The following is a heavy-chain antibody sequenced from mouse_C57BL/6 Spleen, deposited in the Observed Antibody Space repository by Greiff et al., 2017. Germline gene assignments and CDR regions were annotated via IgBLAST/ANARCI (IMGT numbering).Heavy chain of an antibody. CDR3: ASGGLRRGDY. Sequence: EVMLVESGGGLVQPGGSLSLSCAASGFTFTDYYMSWVRQPPGKALEWLGFIRNKANGYTTEYSASVKGRFTISRDNSQSILYLQMNALRAEDSATYYCASGGLRRGDYWGQGTSVTVSS. J-gene: IGHJ4*01. CDR1: GFTFTDYY. CDR2: IRNKANGYTT. V-gene: IGHV7-3*01. D-gene: IGHD2-2*01.